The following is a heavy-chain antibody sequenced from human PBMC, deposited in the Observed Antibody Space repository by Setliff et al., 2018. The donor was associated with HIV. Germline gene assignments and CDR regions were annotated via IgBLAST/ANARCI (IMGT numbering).Heavy chain of an antibody. CDR3: VKAVIVVIPAAIFDY. J-gene: IGHJ4*02. CDR1: GFAFSFYA. V-gene: IGHV3-64D*09. D-gene: IGHD2-2*01. CDR2: ISSNGGST. Sequence: GSLRLSCAASGFAFSFYAMNWVRQAPGKGLEYVSAISSNGGSTYYADSVKGRFTISRDNSKNTLYLQMSSLRVEDTAVYYCVKAVIVVIPAAIFDYWGQGTLVTVSS.